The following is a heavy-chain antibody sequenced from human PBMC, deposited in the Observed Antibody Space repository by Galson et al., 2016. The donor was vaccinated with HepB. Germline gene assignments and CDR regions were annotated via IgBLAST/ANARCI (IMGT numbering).Heavy chain of an antibody. D-gene: IGHD1/OR15-1a*01. V-gene: IGHV3-30*18. CDR3: AKNPINKNYFYMDL. Sequence: SLRLSCATSGFTFRSYAMHWVRQAPGKGLDWVSLISYDGSNQYYADSVKGRFSISRDNLRATVYLHMNSLRGEDTAVYYCAKNPINKNYFYMDLWGRGTTVIVSS. J-gene: IGHJ6*03. CDR2: ISYDGSNQ. CDR1: GFTFRSYA.